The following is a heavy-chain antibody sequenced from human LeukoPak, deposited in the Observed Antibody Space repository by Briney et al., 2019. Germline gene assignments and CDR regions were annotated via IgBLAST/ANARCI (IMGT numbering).Heavy chain of an antibody. Sequence: ASVKVSCKASGYTFTSYGISWVRQAPGQGLEWMGWISAYNGNTNYAQKLQGRVTMTTDTSTSTACMELRSLRSDDTAVYYCARDNDSRDPPHFDYWGQGTLVTVSS. D-gene: IGHD3-16*01. CDR2: ISAYNGNT. CDR3: ARDNDSRDPPHFDY. CDR1: GYTFTSYG. V-gene: IGHV1-18*01. J-gene: IGHJ4*02.